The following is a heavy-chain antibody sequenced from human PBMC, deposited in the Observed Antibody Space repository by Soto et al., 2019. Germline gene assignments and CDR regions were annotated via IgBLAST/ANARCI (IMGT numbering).Heavy chain of an antibody. V-gene: IGHV3-15*07. CDR3: TTFNVDTAMVYLGNYYYGMDV. Sequence: GGSLRLSCAASGFTFSNAWMNWVRQAPGKGLEWVGRIKSKTDGGTTDYAAPVKGRFTISRDDSKNTLYLQMNSLKTEDTAVYYCTTFNVDTAMVYLGNYYYGMDVWGQGTTVTVSS. CDR1: GFTFSNAW. J-gene: IGHJ6*02. D-gene: IGHD5-18*01. CDR2: IKSKTDGGTT.